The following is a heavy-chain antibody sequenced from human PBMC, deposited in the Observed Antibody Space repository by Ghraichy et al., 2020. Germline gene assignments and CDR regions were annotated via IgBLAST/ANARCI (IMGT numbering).Heavy chain of an antibody. D-gene: IGHD6-6*01. J-gene: IGHJ4*02. V-gene: IGHV3-48*02. CDR3: ARALWDSSSTGY. CDR2: ISSSSGTI. CDR1: GLTFSSYS. Sequence: GGSLRLSCAVSGLTFSSYSMHWVRQVPGKGLEWLSYISSSSGTIHYADSVKGRFTISRDNAKNSLYLQMNSLRDEDTAVYYCARALWDSSSTGYWGQGTLVTVSS.